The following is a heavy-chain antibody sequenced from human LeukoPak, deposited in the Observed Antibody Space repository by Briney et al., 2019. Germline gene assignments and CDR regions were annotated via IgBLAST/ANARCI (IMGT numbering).Heavy chain of an antibody. CDR3: ARVAYGSGSYYLDY. Sequence: SETLSLTCTVSGVSISSYSWSWIRQPPGKGLEWIGYIYYSGSPNYNPSLKSRVTMSLDTSKKQFSLKLISVTAADTAVYYCARVAYGSGSYYLDYWGQGTLVTVSS. V-gene: IGHV4-59*01. CDR1: GVSISSYS. D-gene: IGHD3-10*01. J-gene: IGHJ4*02. CDR2: IYYSGSP.